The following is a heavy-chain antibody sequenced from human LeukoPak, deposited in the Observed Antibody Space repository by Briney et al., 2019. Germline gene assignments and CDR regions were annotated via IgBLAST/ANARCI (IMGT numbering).Heavy chain of an antibody. CDR3: ARGRVDY. CDR1: GFTFSGYA. CDR2: ISYDGSNK. Sequence: PGGSLRLSCAASGFTFSGYAMHWVRQAPGKGLEWVAVISYDGSNKYYADSVKGRFTISRDNSKNTLYLQMNSLRAEDTAVYYCARGRVDYWGQGTLVTVSS. J-gene: IGHJ4*02. V-gene: IGHV3-30-3*01.